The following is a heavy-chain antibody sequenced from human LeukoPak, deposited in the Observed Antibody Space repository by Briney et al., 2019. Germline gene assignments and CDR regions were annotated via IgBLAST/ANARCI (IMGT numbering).Heavy chain of an antibody. D-gene: IGHD6-13*01. J-gene: IGHJ4*02. V-gene: IGHV1-2*02. CDR2: INPNSGGT. Sequence: ASVKVSCKASGYTFTGYYMHWVRQAPGQGLEWMGWINPNSGGTNYAPKFQGRVTMTRDTSTSTVYMELSSLRSEDTAVYYCARDSSLDCWGQGTLVTVSS. CDR1: GYTFTGYY. CDR3: ARDSSLDC.